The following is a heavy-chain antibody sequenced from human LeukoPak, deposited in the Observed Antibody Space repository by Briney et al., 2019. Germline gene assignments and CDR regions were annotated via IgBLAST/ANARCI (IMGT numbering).Heavy chain of an antibody. CDR3: ARDYADYVGYFFFDY. V-gene: IGHV3-23*01. J-gene: IGHJ4*02. CDR2: ISGGGETT. CDR1: GFTFNNYA. Sequence: RGSLRLSCAASGFTFNNYAMNWVRQAPGKGLEWVSSISGGGETTYYADSAKGRFTISRDNSQNTLYLQMNSLRAEDTAVYYCARDYADYVGYFFFDYWGQGTLVTVSS. D-gene: IGHD4-17*01.